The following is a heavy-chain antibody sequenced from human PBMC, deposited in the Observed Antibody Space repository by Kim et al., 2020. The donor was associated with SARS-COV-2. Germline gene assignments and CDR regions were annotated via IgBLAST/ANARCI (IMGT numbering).Heavy chain of an antibody. CDR2: INHSGST. CDR1: GGSFSGYY. J-gene: IGHJ4*02. Sequence: SETLSLTCAVYGGSFSGYYWSWIRQPPGKGLEWIGEINHSGSTNYNPSLKSRVTISVDTSKNQFSLKLSSVTAADTAVYYCARGLFENYYDSSGYYEEDYWGQGTLVTVSS. D-gene: IGHD3-22*01. V-gene: IGHV4-34*01. CDR3: ARGLFENYYDSSGYYEEDY.